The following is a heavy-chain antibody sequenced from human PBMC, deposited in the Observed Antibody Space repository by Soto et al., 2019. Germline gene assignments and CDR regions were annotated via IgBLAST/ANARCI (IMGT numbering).Heavy chain of an antibody. Sequence: QVQLVQSGAEVKKPGSSVKVSCKASGGTFSSYTISWVRQAPGQGLEWMGGIIPILGIANYAQKFQGRVTITADKTTSTANMELSSLRSEDTAVYYCATPPRLGYCSGGSCYSDWYLDLWGRGTLVTVSS. CDR3: ATPPRLGYCSGGSCYSDWYLDL. CDR2: IIPILGIA. CDR1: GGTFSSYT. D-gene: IGHD2-15*01. J-gene: IGHJ2*01. V-gene: IGHV1-69*02.